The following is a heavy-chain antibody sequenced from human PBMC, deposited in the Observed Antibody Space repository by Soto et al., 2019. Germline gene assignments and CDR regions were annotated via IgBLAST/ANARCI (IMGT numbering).Heavy chain of an antibody. D-gene: IGHD4-17*01. J-gene: IGHJ4*02. Sequence: QVQLVQSGAEVKKPGASVKVSCKASGYTFTSYAMHWVRQAPGQRLEWMGWINAGNGNTKYSQKFQGRVTITRDTSASTAYIELSSLRSEDTAVYYCARSATVNVFDYWGQGTLVTVSS. CDR3: ARSATVNVFDY. V-gene: IGHV1-3*01. CDR1: GYTFTSYA. CDR2: INAGNGNT.